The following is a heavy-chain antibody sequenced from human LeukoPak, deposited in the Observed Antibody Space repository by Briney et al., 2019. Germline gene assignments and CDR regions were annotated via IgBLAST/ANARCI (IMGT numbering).Heavy chain of an antibody. Sequence: GGSLRLSCAASGFTFNDYYMSWIRQAPGKGLEWVTYISSSGSTIYYADSVKGRFTISRDNAKNSLYLQMNSLRAEDTAVYYCARDTIFGVVTTYYFDYWGQGTLVTVSS. D-gene: IGHD3-3*01. CDR1: GFTFNDYY. CDR2: ISSSGSTI. CDR3: ARDTIFGVVTTYYFDY. J-gene: IGHJ4*02. V-gene: IGHV3-11*01.